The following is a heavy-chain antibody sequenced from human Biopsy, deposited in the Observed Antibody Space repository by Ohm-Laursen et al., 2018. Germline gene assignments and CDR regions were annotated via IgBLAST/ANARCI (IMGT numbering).Heavy chain of an antibody. CDR3: ARGPRGLVVITTTALYFDY. Sequence: ASVKVSCKASGYTFTSYYLHWVRQAPGQGLEWMGRINPNNDNTAYAQKFQGRITMTKDTSTSTVYMDMGSLTFDDSAVYYCARGPRGLVVITTTALYFDYWGQGNLVTVSS. CDR1: GYTFTSYY. V-gene: IGHV1-46*01. D-gene: IGHD3-22*01. J-gene: IGHJ4*02. CDR2: INPNNDNT.